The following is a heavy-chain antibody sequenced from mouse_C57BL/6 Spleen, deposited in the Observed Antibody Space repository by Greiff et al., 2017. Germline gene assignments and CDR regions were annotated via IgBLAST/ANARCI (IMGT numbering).Heavy chain of an antibody. CDR2: IDPSDSET. Sequence: QVQLQQPGAELVRPGSSVKLSCKASGYTFTSYWMHWVKQRPIQGLEWIGNIDPSDSETHYNQKFKDKATLTVDKSSSTAYMQLSSLTSEDSAVYYCARAPQNRHYYYGSSYDYWGQGTTLTVSS. D-gene: IGHD1-1*01. CDR3: ARAPQNRHYYYGSSYDY. J-gene: IGHJ2*01. V-gene: IGHV1-52*01. CDR1: GYTFTSYW.